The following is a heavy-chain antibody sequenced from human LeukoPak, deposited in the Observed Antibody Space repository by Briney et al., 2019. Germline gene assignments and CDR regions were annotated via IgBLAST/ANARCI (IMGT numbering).Heavy chain of an antibody. Sequence: PGGSLRLSCAASGFTFSSYGMHWVRQAPGKGLEWVAVIWYDGSNKYYADSVKGRFTISRDNSKNTLYLQMNSLRAEDTAVYYCARDPGPKGLRPLDYWGQGTLVTVSS. CDR3: ARDPGPKGLRPLDY. CDR2: IWYDGSNK. CDR1: GFTFSSYG. V-gene: IGHV3-33*01. J-gene: IGHJ4*02. D-gene: IGHD4-17*01.